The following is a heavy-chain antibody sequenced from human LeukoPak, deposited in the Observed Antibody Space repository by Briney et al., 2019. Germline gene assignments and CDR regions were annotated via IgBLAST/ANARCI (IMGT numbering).Heavy chain of an antibody. CDR1: GGSISSYY. CDR3: ARYKEAFAFDI. D-gene: IGHD1-1*01. CDR2: IYYSRST. V-gene: IGHV4-59*13. J-gene: IGHJ3*02. Sequence: SETLSLTCTVSGGSISSYYWCWIRKPPGKGLEWIGYIYYSRSTNYNTSLKSRVTISVDTSKNQFSLTLSSVTAADTAVYYCARYKEAFAFDIWGQGTMVTVSS.